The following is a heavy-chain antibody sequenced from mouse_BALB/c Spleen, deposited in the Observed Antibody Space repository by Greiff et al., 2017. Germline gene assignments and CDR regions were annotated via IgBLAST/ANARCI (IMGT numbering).Heavy chain of an antibody. Sequence: QVQLQQSGAELVKPGASVKLSCKASGYTFTSYWMHWVKQRPGQGLEWIGEINPSNGRTNYNEKFKSKATLTVDKSSSTAYMQLSSLTSEDSAVYYCARGFDYYGSRYAMDYWGQGTSVTVSS. CDR1: GYTFTSYW. CDR2: INPSNGRT. D-gene: IGHD1-1*01. CDR3: ARGFDYYGSRYAMDY. V-gene: IGHV1S81*02. J-gene: IGHJ4*01.